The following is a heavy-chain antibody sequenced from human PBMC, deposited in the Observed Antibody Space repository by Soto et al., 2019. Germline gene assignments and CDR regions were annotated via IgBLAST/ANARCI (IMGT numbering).Heavy chain of an antibody. Sequence: GASVKVSCKASGYTFTGYYMHWVRQAPGQGLEWMGWINPNSGGTNYAQKFQGRVTMTRDTSISTAYMELSRLRSDDTAVYYCARVLGYYDSSGYYSDAFDIWGQGTMVTVSS. CDR2: INPNSGGT. D-gene: IGHD3-22*01. CDR3: ARVLGYYDSSGYYSDAFDI. CDR1: GYTFTGYY. V-gene: IGHV1-2*02. J-gene: IGHJ3*02.